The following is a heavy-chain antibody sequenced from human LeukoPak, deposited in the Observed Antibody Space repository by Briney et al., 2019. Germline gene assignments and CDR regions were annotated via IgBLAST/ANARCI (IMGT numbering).Heavy chain of an antibody. D-gene: IGHD6-6*01. CDR1: GFTFSSYG. Sequence: PGGSLRLSCAASGFTFSSYGMHWVRQAPGKGLEWVAAIWYDGSNKYYADSVKGRFTISRDNSKNTLYLQMNSLRAEDTAVYYCAKGRSIAARPLDYWGQGTLVTVSS. CDR3: AKGRSIAARPLDY. J-gene: IGHJ4*02. CDR2: IWYDGSNK. V-gene: IGHV3-33*06.